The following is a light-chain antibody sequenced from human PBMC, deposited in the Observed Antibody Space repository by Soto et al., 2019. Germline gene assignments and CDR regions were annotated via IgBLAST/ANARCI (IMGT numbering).Light chain of an antibody. V-gene: IGLV2-14*01. Sequence: QSALTQPASVSGSPGQSITISCTGTSSDLGGSRYVSWYQQHPGKAPKLIIFKVTNRPSGVSYRFSGSQSGNTASLTISGLQAEDEATYYCFSYINPNTRVFGGGTKVTVL. CDR3: FSYINPNTRV. CDR1: SSDLGGSRY. CDR2: KVT. J-gene: IGLJ3*02.